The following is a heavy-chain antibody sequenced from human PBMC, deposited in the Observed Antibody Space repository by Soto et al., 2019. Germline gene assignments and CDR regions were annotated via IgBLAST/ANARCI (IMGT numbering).Heavy chain of an antibody. V-gene: IGHV4-31*03. J-gene: IGHJ6*02. Sequence: QVQLQESGPGLVKPSQTLSLTCTVSGGSISSGGYYWSWIRQHPGKGLEWIGYIYYSGSTYYNPSLKSRVTISVDTSKNQFSLKLSSVTAADTAVYYCSAMGSSVTLYYYYGMDVWGQGTTVTVSS. D-gene: IGHD5-18*01. CDR1: GGSISSGGYY. CDR3: SAMGSSVTLYYYYGMDV. CDR2: IYYSGST.